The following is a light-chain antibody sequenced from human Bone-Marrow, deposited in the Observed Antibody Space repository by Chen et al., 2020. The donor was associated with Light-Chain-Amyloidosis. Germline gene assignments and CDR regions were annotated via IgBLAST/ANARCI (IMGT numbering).Light chain of an antibody. V-gene: IGKV3-20*01. CDR2: GSS. CDR3: QQYGTSPLT. J-gene: IGKJ4*01. CDR1: QAISNNF. Sequence: EILLTQSPGTLSLSPGEGANLSCRASQAISNNFLTWYQQKCGQAPRRPIYGSSNRATGIPDRFTGSGSGTDFTLTINRLEPEDFAMYYCQQYGTSPLTFGGGTKVEIK.